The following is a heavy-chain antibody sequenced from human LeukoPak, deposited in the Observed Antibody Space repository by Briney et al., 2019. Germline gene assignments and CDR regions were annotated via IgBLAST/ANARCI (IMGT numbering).Heavy chain of an antibody. V-gene: IGHV3-30*02. CDR1: GFTFSSYG. CDR2: IRYDGSNK. D-gene: IGHD2-2*01. CDR3: LGYCSRTSCLDAFDI. Sequence: PGGSLRLSCAASGFTFSSYGMHWVRQAPGKGLEWVAFIRYDGSNKYCADSVKGRFTISRDNSKNTLYLQMNSLRAEDTAVYYSLGYCSRTSCLDAFDIWGQGTMVTVSS. J-gene: IGHJ3*02.